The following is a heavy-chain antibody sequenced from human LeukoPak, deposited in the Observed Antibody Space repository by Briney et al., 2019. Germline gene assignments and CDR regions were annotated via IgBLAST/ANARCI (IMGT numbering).Heavy chain of an antibody. CDR3: AREVVVVIIPYYFDY. V-gene: IGHV1-69*04. CDR2: IIPILGIA. J-gene: IGHJ4*02. CDR1: GGTFSSYA. Sequence: GSSVKVSCKASGGTFSSYAISWVRQAPGQGLEWMGRIIPILGIANYAQKFQGRVTITADKSTSTAYMELSSLRSEDTAVYYCAREVVVVIIPYYFDYWGQGTLVTVSS. D-gene: IGHD3-22*01.